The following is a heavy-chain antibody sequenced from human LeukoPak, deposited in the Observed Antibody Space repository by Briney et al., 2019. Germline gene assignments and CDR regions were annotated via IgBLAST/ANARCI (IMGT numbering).Heavy chain of an antibody. V-gene: IGHV4-61*02. CDR3: ARVMAVNPDWFDP. D-gene: IGHD5-24*01. CDR1: GASISSESYY. CDR2: IYNPGST. Sequence: PSQTLSLTCTVSGASISSESYYWTWIRQPAGKGLEWSGRIYNPGSTKYNTSLKSRVTISIDTSKNQFSLKLNSVTAADTAVYYCARVMAVNPDWFDPWGQGTLVTVSS. J-gene: IGHJ5*02.